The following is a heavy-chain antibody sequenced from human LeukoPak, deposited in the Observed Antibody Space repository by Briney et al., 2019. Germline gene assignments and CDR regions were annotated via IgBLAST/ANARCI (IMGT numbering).Heavy chain of an antibody. CDR3: ARDSPVATNAFDI. V-gene: IGHV4-59*02. Sequence: PSETLSLTCTVSGGSVSSYYWSWIRQPPGKGLEWIGYIYYSGSTNYNPSLKSRVTISVDTSKNQLSLKLSSVTAADTAVYYCARDSPVATNAFDIWGQGTMVTVSS. CDR2: IYYSGST. D-gene: IGHD5-12*01. J-gene: IGHJ3*02. CDR1: GGSVSSYY.